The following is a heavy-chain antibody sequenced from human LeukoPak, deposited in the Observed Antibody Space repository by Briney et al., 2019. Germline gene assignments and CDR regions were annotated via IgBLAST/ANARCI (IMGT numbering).Heavy chain of an antibody. CDR2: VKEDGSVK. CDR1: GFTFSSYW. V-gene: IGHV3-7*01. CDR3: ASSRLPGY. Sequence: GGSLRLSCAASGFTFSSYWMNWVRQAPGKGLEWVAYVKEDGSVKSYADSMKGRFTISRDNAKNSLYLQMNSLRAEDTAVYYCASSRLPGYWGQGTLVTVSS. J-gene: IGHJ4*02.